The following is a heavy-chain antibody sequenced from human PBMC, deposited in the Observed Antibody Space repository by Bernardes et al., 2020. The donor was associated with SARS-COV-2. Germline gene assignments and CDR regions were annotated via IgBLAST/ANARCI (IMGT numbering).Heavy chain of an antibody. CDR2: IYYSGST. J-gene: IGHJ3*02. CDR1: GGSISSHY. D-gene: IGHD1-1*01. V-gene: IGHV4-59*11. Sequence: SETLSLTCTVSGGSISSHYWSWIRQPPGKGLEWIGSIYYSGSTTYNPSLKSRVTLSVDTSKSQFSLKLSSVTAADTAVYYCARDLSGTTIAFDIWGQGTLVTVSS. CDR3: ARDLSGTTIAFDI.